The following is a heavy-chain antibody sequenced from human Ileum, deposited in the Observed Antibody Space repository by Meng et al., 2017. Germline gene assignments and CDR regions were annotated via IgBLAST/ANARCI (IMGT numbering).Heavy chain of an antibody. J-gene: IGHJ5*02. CDR3: ARDCSGGGCFDP. D-gene: IGHD2-15*01. V-gene: IGHV1-69*10. CDR2: IIPILNAS. Sequence: QVQLVQSVAGVEYPGSSVTVSCKASGGAFSSSAIGWLRQAPGRGLEWMGGIIPILNASTYAQNFKGRVTLSADMATTTVYMELSSLTSDDTAVYFCARDCSGGGCFDPWGQGTLVIVSS. CDR1: GGAFSSSA.